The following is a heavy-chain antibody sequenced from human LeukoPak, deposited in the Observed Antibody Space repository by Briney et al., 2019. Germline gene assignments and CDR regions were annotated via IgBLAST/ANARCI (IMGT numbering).Heavy chain of an antibody. CDR1: GFTFSNYA. J-gene: IGHJ5*02. D-gene: IGHD5-24*01. CDR2: ISGNGAVT. Sequence: PGGSLRLSCAASGFTFSNYAMSWVRQAPGKGLEWVSGISGNGAVTYYADSVKGRFTISRDNSKNTLYLQMNSLRAEDTAIYYCGSVVMSTMAINWFDPWGQGTLVTVSS. CDR3: GSVVMSTMAINWFDP. V-gene: IGHV3-23*01.